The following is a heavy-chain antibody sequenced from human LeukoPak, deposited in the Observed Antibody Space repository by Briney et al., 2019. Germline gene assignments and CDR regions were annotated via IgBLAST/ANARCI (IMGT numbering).Heavy chain of an antibody. D-gene: IGHD3-3*01. J-gene: IGHJ4*02. Sequence: ASVKVSCKASGHTFTGYYMHWVRQAPGQGLEWMGRINPNSGGTNYAQKFQGRVTMTRDTSISTAYMELSRLRSDDTAVYYCARLNYDFWSGYFNVFDYWGQGTLVTVSS. CDR2: INPNSGGT. CDR3: ARLNYDFWSGYFNVFDY. V-gene: IGHV1-2*06. CDR1: GHTFTGYY.